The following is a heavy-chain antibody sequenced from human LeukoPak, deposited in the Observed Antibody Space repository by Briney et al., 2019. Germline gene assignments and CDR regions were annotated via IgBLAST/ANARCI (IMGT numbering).Heavy chain of an antibody. Sequence: SETLSLTCTVSGGSISSSSYYWGWIRQPPGKGLEWIGSIYYSGSTYYNPSLKSRVTISVDTSKNQFSLKPSSVTAADTAVYYCATEGRGYSYGPAIDYWGQGTLVTVSS. CDR3: ATEGRGYSYGPAIDY. V-gene: IGHV4-39*07. CDR1: GGSISSSSYY. J-gene: IGHJ4*02. CDR2: IYYSGST. D-gene: IGHD5-18*01.